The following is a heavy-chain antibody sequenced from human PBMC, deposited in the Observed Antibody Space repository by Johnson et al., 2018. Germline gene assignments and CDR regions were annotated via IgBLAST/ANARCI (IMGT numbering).Heavy chain of an antibody. CDR1: GFTFSSYA. CDR3: SREKHIVVVVAATNGMDV. CDR2: INSDGSST. J-gene: IGHJ6*02. Sequence: VQLVESGGGLVQPGGSLRLSCAASGFTFSSYAMSWVRQAPGKGLVWVSRINSDGSSTSYADSVKGRFTISRDNAKNTLYLQMNSLRAEDTAGYYWSREKHIVVVVAATNGMDVWGQGTTVTVSS. D-gene: IGHD2-15*01. V-gene: IGHV3-74*01.